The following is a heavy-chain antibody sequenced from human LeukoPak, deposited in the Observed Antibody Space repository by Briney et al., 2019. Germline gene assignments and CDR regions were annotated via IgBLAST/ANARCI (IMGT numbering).Heavy chain of an antibody. D-gene: IGHD5-12*01. Sequence: QPGRSLRLSCTTSGFTFGDYTMNWVRQAPGKGLEWVGFIRGKAYGSTTEYAASVKGRFSISRDDSKRVAYLQMNSLKTEDTSVYYCTRDPGGTYSAYDFLDYWGQGTLVTVSS. J-gene: IGHJ4*02. CDR1: GFTFGDYT. V-gene: IGHV3-49*04. CDR2: IRGKAYGSTT. CDR3: TRDPGGTYSAYDFLDY.